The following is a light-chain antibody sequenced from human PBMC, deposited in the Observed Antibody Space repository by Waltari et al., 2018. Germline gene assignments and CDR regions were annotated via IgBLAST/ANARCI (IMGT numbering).Light chain of an antibody. CDR2: EVG. CDR1: SSDVGGFTY. J-gene: IGLJ3*02. Sequence: QSALTQPASVSGSPGQSITISCSGTSSDVGGFTYVSWYQQHPGKVPQLMSYEVGNRPSGVASRVSGSKSGNTASLTISGLQAEDEADYYCSSHTSAGTVFGGGTKLTVL. CDR3: SSHTSAGTV. V-gene: IGLV2-14*01.